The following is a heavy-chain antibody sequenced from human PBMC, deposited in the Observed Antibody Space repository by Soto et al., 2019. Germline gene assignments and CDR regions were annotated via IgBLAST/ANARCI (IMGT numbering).Heavy chain of an antibody. D-gene: IGHD2-2*01. J-gene: IGHJ4*02. Sequence: ASVKVSCAASGFTFSGSAMHWVRPASGKGLEWVGRIRSKANSYATAYAASVKGRFTISRDDSKNTAYLQMNSLKTEDTAVYYCTRHDCSSTSCRDGYWGQGTLVTVSS. CDR2: IRSKANSYAT. CDR3: TRHDCSSTSCRDGY. CDR1: GFTFSGSA. V-gene: IGHV3-73*01.